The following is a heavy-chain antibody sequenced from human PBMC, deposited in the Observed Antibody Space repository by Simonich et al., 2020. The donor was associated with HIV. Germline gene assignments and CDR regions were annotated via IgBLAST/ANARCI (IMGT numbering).Heavy chain of an antibody. D-gene: IGHD6-13*01. CDR1: GGSISSSSNY. Sequence: QLQLQESGPGLVKPSETLSLTCTVSGGSISSSSNYWGWIRQPPGKGLVWIGSIYYSGSTYYNPSLKSRVTISVDTSKNQFSLKLSSVTAADTAVYYCARPDSSSYWYFDLWGRGTLVTVSS. V-gene: IGHV4-39*01. J-gene: IGHJ2*01. CDR3: ARPDSSSYWYFDL. CDR2: IYYSGST.